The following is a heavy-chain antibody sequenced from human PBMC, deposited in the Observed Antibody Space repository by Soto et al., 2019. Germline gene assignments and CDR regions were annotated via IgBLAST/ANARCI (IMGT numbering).Heavy chain of an antibody. CDR3: ARAISVGNFYYFDY. V-gene: IGHV3-13*05. D-gene: IGHD1-7*01. CDR1: GFTFSSYD. Sequence: RLSCAASGFTFSSYDMHWVRQATGKGLEWVSAIGTAGNPYYPGSVKGRFTISRENAKNSLYLQMNSLRAGDTAVYYCARAISVGNFYYFDYWGQGTLVTVSS. J-gene: IGHJ4*02. CDR2: IGTAGNP.